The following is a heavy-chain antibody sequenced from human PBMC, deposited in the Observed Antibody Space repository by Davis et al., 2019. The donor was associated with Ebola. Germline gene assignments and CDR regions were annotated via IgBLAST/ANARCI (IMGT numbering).Heavy chain of an antibody. CDR3: AKDRGGWQQYFDY. D-gene: IGHD5-24*01. CDR1: GFTFNIFD. Sequence: GESLKISCAASGFTFNIFDMHWVRQAPGRGLEWVAFIRYDGSNKYYADSVKGRFTISRDNSKNTLYLQMNSLRAEDTAVYYCAKDRGGWQQYFDYWGQGTLVTVSS. V-gene: IGHV3-30*02. J-gene: IGHJ4*02. CDR2: IRYDGSNK.